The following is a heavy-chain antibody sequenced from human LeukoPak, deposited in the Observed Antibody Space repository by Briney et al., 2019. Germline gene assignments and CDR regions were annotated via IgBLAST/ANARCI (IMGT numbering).Heavy chain of an antibody. CDR3: ARGRYCSDGNCYHNWFDP. Sequence: ASVKVSCKASGYTFTGYYMHWVGQAPGQGPEWMGWINPNSGGTDYAQKFQGRVTMTRDTSINTAYMELSSLRSDDTAVYYCARGRYCSDGNCYHNWFDPWGQGTLVTVSS. J-gene: IGHJ5*02. CDR1: GYTFTGYY. CDR2: INPNSGGT. V-gene: IGHV1-2*02. D-gene: IGHD2-15*01.